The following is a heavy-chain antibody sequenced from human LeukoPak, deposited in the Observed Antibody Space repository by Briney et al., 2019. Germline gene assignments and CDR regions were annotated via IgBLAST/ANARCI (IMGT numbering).Heavy chain of an antibody. CDR3: ARGDYGILTGYYGFDY. D-gene: IGHD3-9*01. V-gene: IGHV4-59*01. Sequence: SETLSLTCTVSGGSISSYYWSWIRQPPGKGLEWIGYIYYSGSTNYNPSLKSRVTISVDTSKNQFSLKLSSVTAADTAVYYCARGDYGILTGYYGFDYWGQGTLVTVSS. CDR2: IYYSGST. J-gene: IGHJ4*02. CDR1: GGSISSYY.